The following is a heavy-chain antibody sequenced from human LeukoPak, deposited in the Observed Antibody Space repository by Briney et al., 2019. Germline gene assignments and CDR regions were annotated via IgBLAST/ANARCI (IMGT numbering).Heavy chain of an antibody. CDR1: GYSFTSYW. V-gene: IGHV5-10-1*01. CDR2: IDPSDSYT. Sequence: GESLKISCKGSGYSFTSYWITWVRQMPGKGLEWLGRIDPSDSYTDYSPSFQGHVTISADKSISTAYLQWSSLKASDTAMYYCAIDPYYYDGSGSLDYWGQGTLVTVSS. J-gene: IGHJ4*02. D-gene: IGHD3-22*01. CDR3: AIDPYYYDGSGSLDY.